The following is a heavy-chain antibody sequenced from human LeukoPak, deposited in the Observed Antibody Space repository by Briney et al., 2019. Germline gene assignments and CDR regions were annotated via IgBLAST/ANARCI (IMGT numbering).Heavy chain of an antibody. D-gene: IGHD3-22*01. CDR2: INPSGGST. J-gene: IGHJ3*01. V-gene: IGHV1-46*04. Sequence: ASVKVSCKASGYTFTKYYMHWVRQAPGQRLEWMGFINPSGGSTTYAQKLQGRVTMTRDTSTSTVQMELSSLRSEDTALYYCARASVVVITTSFALDVWGQGTMVTVPS. CDR3: ARASVVVITTSFALDV. CDR1: GYTFTKYY.